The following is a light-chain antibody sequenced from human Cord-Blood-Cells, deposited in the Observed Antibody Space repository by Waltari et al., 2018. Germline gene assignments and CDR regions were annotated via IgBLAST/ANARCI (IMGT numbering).Light chain of an antibody. CDR1: SSDAGGYNY. CDR3: SSYTSSSTVV. Sequence: QSALTQPASVSGSPGQSITISCTGTSSDAGGYNYVSWYQQHPGKAPKLMVYDVSNRASGVSNRCSGSKSGNTACRTISGLQAEDEADYYCSSYTSSSTVVFGGGTKLTVL. J-gene: IGLJ2*01. V-gene: IGLV2-14*01. CDR2: DVS.